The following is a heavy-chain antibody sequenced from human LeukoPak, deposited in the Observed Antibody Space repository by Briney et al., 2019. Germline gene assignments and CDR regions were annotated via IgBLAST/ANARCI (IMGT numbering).Heavy chain of an antibody. J-gene: IGHJ4*02. Sequence: PGGSLRLSCAASGFTFSSYWMSWVRQAPGKGLEWVANIKQDGSEKYYVDSVKGRFTISRDNAKNSLYLQMNSLRAEDTAVYYCARVGYDFWSGYLVQYFDYWGQGTLVTVSS. CDR2: IKQDGSEK. V-gene: IGHV3-7*01. D-gene: IGHD3-3*01. CDR1: GFTFSSYW. CDR3: ARVGYDFWSGYLVQYFDY.